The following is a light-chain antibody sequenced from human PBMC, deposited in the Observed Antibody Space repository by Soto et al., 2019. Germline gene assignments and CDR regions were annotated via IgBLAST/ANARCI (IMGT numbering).Light chain of an antibody. CDR3: QQYGSSPRIT. V-gene: IGKV3-20*01. J-gene: IGKJ5*01. CDR1: QSVSSSY. CDR2: GAS. Sequence: EIVLTQSPGTLSLSPGERATRSCRASQSVSSSYLAWYQQKPGQAPRLLIYGASSRVTGIPDRFSGSGSGTDFTLTISRLEPEDFAVYYCQQYGSSPRITFGQGIRLEIQ.